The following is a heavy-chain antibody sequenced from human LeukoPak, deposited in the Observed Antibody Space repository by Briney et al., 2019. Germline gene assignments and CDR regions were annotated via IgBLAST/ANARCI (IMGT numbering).Heavy chain of an antibody. CDR2: ISGSGGST. Sequence: GGSLRLSCAASGFTFSSYAMSWVRQAPGKGLEWVSAISGSGGSTYYADSVKGRFTISRDNSKNTLYLQMNSLRAEDTAVYYCAKSRCTWGWLLCSFDYWGQGTLVTVSS. J-gene: IGHJ4*02. CDR3: AKSRCTWGWLLCSFDY. D-gene: IGHD3-3*01. V-gene: IGHV3-23*01. CDR1: GFTFSSYA.